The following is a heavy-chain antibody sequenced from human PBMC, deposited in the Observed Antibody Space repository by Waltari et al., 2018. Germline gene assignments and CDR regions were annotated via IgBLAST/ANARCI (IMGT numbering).Heavy chain of an antibody. V-gene: IGHV3-11*04. J-gene: IGHJ4*02. CDR3: ASYYTTNCFDY. Sequence: QVHLVESGGGLVKPGGSLRLSCAASGFTFSDYYMSWIRQAPGKGLEWLSYISTRGGTAHYADSLKGRFTISRDNAKNSVYLQMNSLRAEDTAVYYCASYYTTNCFDYWGQGTLVTVSS. D-gene: IGHD3-3*01. CDR2: ISTRGGTA. CDR1: GFTFSDYY.